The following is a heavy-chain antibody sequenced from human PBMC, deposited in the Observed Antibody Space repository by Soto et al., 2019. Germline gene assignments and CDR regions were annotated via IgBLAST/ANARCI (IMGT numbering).Heavy chain of an antibody. CDR1: GGTFSSYA. J-gene: IGHJ6*02. Sequence: SVKVSCKASGGTFSSYAISWVRQAPGQGLEWMGGIIPIFGTANYAQKFQGRVTITADESTSTAYMELSSLRSEDTAVYYCARARYYGSGSYYTYYYYGMDVWGQGTTVTVSS. CDR3: ARARYYGSGSYYTYYYYGMDV. D-gene: IGHD3-10*01. CDR2: IIPIFGTA. V-gene: IGHV1-69*13.